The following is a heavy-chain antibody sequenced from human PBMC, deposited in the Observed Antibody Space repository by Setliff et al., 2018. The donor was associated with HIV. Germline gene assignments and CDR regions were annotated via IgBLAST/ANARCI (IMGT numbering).Heavy chain of an antibody. Sequence: LRLSCAASGFTFSNSWMNWVRQAPGKGLVWVSRINSDGSSTTYADSVKGRFTISRDNAKNTLYLQMNSLRAEDTAVYYCAKPPRPSSWPQYYFDYWGQGTLVTVSS. CDR2: INSDGSST. CDR3: AKPPRPSSWPQYYFDY. V-gene: IGHV3-74*01. J-gene: IGHJ4*02. CDR1: GFTFSNSW. D-gene: IGHD6-13*01.